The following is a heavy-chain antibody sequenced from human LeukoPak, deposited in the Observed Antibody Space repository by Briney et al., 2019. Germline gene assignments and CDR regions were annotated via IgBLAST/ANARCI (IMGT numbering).Heavy chain of an antibody. CDR3: ARDYGLNCRSTSCAGAFDI. V-gene: IGHV3-9*01. CDR2: ISWNSGRI. CDR1: GFTFNDFA. D-gene: IGHD2-2*01. Sequence: PGRSLRLSCAASGFTFNDFAMHWVRLTPGKGLEWVSGISWNSGRIAYADSVKGRFTISRDNAENSLYLQMNSLRAEDTAVYYCARDYGLNCRSTSCAGAFDIWGQGTMVTVSP. J-gene: IGHJ3*02.